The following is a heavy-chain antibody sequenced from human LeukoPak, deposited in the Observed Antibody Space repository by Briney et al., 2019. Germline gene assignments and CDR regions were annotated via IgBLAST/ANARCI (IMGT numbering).Heavy chain of an antibody. J-gene: IGHJ3*02. D-gene: IGHD4-17*01. Sequence: GGSLRLSCAASGFSLKIYPMHWVRQAPGKGLEWLSVISHDGSDKNNADSVKGRFIISRDNSKNTIYLQLNSLRPEDTAMYYCAREGVQTTVDAFDIWGLGTMVIVSS. CDR2: ISHDGSDK. CDR1: GFSLKIYP. CDR3: AREGVQTTVDAFDI. V-gene: IGHV3-30*04.